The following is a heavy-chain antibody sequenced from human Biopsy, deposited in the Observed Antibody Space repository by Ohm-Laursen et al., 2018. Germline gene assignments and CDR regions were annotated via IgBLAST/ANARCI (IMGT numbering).Heavy chain of an antibody. J-gene: IGHJ3*01. D-gene: IGHD1-26*01. CDR1: GFRFDDYA. V-gene: IGHV3-9*01. CDR3: AKACCSGSYYDGFDV. CDR2: ISWNGGTT. Sequence: SLRLSCAASGFRFDDYAMHWVRQVPGKGLEWVSGISWNGGTTGYADSVKGRFTISRDDAKNSLHLQMDSLRPEDTALYYCAKACCSGSYYDGFDVWGQGTVVTVSS.